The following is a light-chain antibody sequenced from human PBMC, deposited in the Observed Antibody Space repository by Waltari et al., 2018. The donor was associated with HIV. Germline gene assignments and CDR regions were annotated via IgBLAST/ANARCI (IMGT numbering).Light chain of an antibody. CDR1: SSDIGNYKL. Sequence: QSALTQPASVSGSPGQSITISCTGTSSDIGNYKLVSWYQQHPGKAPKLIIYEGIKRPSGVANLISGSKSANTSSLTISGLQAEDEADYYCCSYGGSSNWLFGGGTKLTVL. V-gene: IGLV2-23*01. CDR3: CSYGGSSNWL. CDR2: EGI. J-gene: IGLJ2*01.